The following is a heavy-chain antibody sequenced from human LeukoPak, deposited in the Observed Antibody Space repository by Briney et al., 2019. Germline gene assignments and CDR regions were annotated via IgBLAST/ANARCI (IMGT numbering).Heavy chain of an antibody. V-gene: IGHV4-31*03. D-gene: IGHD3-22*01. CDR1: GGSISSGGYY. CDR2: IYYSGST. J-gene: IGHJ4*02. CDR3: AGVDSSGLVDY. Sequence: PSQTLSLTCTVSGGSISSGGYYWSWIRQHPGKGLEWIGYIYYSGSTYYNPSLKSRVTISVDTFKNQFSLKLSSVTAADTAVYYCAGVDSSGLVDYWGQGTLVTVSS.